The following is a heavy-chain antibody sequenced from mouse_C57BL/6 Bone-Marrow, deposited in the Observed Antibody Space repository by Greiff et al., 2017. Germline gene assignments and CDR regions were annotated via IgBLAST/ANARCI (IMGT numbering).Heavy chain of an antibody. CDR1: GYTFTNYW. Sequence: VQLQPSGAELVRPGTSVKMSCKASGYTFTNYWIGWAKQRPGHGLEWIGDIYPGGGYTNYNEKFKGKATLTADKSSSTAYMQFSSLTSEDSAIYYCARFPDYYAMDYWGQGTSVTVSS. CDR2: IYPGGGYT. J-gene: IGHJ4*01. V-gene: IGHV1-63*01. CDR3: ARFPDYYAMDY.